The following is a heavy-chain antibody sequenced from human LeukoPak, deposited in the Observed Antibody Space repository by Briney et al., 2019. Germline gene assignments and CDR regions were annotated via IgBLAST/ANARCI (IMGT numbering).Heavy chain of an antibody. D-gene: IGHD3-22*01. J-gene: IGHJ4*02. CDR2: IYYTGST. Sequence: ETLSLTXTXSGVSITNYYWSWIRQPPGKGLEWIGYIYYTGSTNYNLSLRSRVTISVDTSKNQFSLKLTSVTAADTAVYFCAGGGDSGGYYYPMFDYWGRGTLVTVSS. CDR1: GVSITNYY. V-gene: IGHV4-59*01. CDR3: AGGGDSGGYYYPMFDY.